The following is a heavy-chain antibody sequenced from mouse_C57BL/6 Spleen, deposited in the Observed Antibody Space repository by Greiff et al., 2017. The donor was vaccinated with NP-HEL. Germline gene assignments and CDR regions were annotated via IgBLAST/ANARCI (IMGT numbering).Heavy chain of an antibody. Sequence: VQLQQSGPGMVKPSQSLSLTCTVTGYSITSGYDWHWIRHFPGNKLEWMGYISYSGSTNYNPSLKSRISITHDTSKNHFFLKLNSVTTEDTATYYCARYDGYFLYFDYWGQGTTLTVSS. J-gene: IGHJ2*01. CDR2: ISYSGST. CDR3: ARYDGYFLYFDY. D-gene: IGHD2-3*01. CDR1: GYSITSGYD. V-gene: IGHV3-1*01.